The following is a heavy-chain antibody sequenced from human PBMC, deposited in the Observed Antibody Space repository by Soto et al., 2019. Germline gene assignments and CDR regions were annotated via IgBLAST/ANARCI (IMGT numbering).Heavy chain of an antibody. CDR2: ISNDGTNK. Sequence: QVQLVESGGGVVQPGRSLRLSCAASGFTFSSYAMDWVRQAPGKGLEWVAIISNDGTNKNYADSMKGRLTISRDNSKNALYLQMNRLRVEDTAVYYCATEGFDCWGQGTLVTVSS. V-gene: IGHV3-30-3*01. CDR3: ATEGFDC. J-gene: IGHJ4*02. CDR1: GFTFSSYA.